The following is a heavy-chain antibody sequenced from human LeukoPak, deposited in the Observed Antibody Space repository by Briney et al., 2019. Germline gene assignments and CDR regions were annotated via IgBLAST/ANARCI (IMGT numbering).Heavy chain of an antibody. J-gene: IGHJ4*02. V-gene: IGHV1-8*01. CDR3: ASFMGFDY. D-gene: IGHD1-26*01. CDR2: MNPNTGNT. Sequence: GASVKVSCKASGYTFTSYDINWVRQATGQGLEWMGWMNPNTGNTDTAQKFQGRVTMTRSTSITTAYMELSSLRSEDTAAYYCASFMGFDYWGQGTLVTVSS. CDR1: GYTFTSYD.